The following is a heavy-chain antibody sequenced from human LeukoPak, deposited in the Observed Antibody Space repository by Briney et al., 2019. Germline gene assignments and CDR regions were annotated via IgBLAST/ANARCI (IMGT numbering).Heavy chain of an antibody. CDR1: GGSISPHC. J-gene: IGHJ4*02. Sequence: SETLSLTCTVSGGSISPHCWTWIRQPPGQGLEWIGYIYYSGSTNYNPSLKSRVTISVDTSKNQFSLKLKSVTAADTAVYYCARGGSYCSDWGQGTLVTVSS. V-gene: IGHV4-59*11. CDR3: ARGGSYCSD. CDR2: IYYSGST. D-gene: IGHD1-26*01.